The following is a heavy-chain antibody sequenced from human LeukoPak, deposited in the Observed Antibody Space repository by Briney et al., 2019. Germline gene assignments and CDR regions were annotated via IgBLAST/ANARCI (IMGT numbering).Heavy chain of an antibody. CDR2: MPNDGTNN. CDR3: AKDRWINWHKDAFDI. J-gene: IGHJ3*02. V-gene: IGHV3-30*02. CDR1: GFTFSSYG. D-gene: IGHD1/OR15-1a*01. Sequence: GGSLRLSCAASGFTFSSYGMHWVRQAPGKGLEWVAFMPNDGTNNYYADSVKGRFTISRDNSKNTLYLQMNSLRGEDTAVFYCAKDRWINWHKDAFDIWGQGTMVTVSS.